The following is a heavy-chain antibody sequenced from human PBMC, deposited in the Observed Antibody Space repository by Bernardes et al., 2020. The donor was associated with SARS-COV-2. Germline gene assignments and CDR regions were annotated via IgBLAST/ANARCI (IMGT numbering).Heavy chain of an antibody. CDR2: IRSKTDGETT. CDR1: GFSVSHAS. D-gene: IGHD1-26*01. J-gene: IGHJ6*02. Sequence: GGSLRLSCAASGFSVSHASMSWVRPAPGKGLEWVARIRSKTDGETTDYAAPVKGRFTILRDDSKDTLYLQMNGLKVEDTAVYYCSAGGGYYPLWGQGTTVTVSS. V-gene: IGHV3-15*01. CDR3: SAGGGYYPL.